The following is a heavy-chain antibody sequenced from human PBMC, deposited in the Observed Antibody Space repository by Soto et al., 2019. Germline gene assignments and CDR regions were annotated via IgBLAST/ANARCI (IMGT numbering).Heavy chain of an antibody. D-gene: IGHD3-16*01. CDR2: IDSEGSTI. V-gene: IGHV3-74*03. Sequence: GGSLRLSCGASGFTFGNHWMHWVRQVPGKGLVWVSRIDSEGSTITYADSVKGRFTVSRDNAKNTLYLQLNSLRAEDTAVYYCARGWSYGAFDIWGQGTMVTVSS. CDR3: ARGWSYGAFDI. CDR1: GFTFGNHW. J-gene: IGHJ3*02.